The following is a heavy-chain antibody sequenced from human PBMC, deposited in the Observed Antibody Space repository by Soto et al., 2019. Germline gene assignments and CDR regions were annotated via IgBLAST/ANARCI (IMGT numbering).Heavy chain of an antibody. J-gene: IGHJ6*02. V-gene: IGHV3-23*01. CDR2: ISGSGGST. CDR3: AKTSAAGTRDAWRVGMDV. D-gene: IGHD6-13*01. Sequence: PGGSVRLSCAASGFTFSSYAMSWVRQAPGKGLEWVSAISGSGGSTYYADSVKGRFTISRDNSKNTLYLQMNSLRAEDTAVYYCAKTSAAGTRDAWRVGMDVWGQGTTVTVSS. CDR1: GFTFSSYA.